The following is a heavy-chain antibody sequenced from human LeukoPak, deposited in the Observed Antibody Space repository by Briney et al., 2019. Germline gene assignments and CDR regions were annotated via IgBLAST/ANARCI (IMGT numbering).Heavy chain of an antibody. Sequence: ASVKVSCKTSGYTFTSYNMHWVRQAPGQELEWMGIINPSGGSTSYAQKFQGRVTMTRDTSTSTVYMELSSLRSEDTAVYYCASGPVYDSSGYYYDSWFDPWGQGTLVTVSS. D-gene: IGHD3-22*01. CDR2: INPSGGST. CDR3: ASGPVYDSSGYYYDSWFDP. CDR1: GYTFTSYN. J-gene: IGHJ5*02. V-gene: IGHV1-46*01.